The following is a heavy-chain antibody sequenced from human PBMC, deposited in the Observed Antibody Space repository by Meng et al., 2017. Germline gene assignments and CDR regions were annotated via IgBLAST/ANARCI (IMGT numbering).Heavy chain of an antibody. CDR1: GGSFSGYY. CDR3: ARVGSFLRDY. V-gene: IGHV4-34*01. D-gene: IGHD2/OR15-2a*01. CDR2: INHSGST. Sequence: HVQLRRVGAGLLKPSETLSLTCAVYGGSFSGYYWSWIRQPPGKGLEWIGEINHSGSTNYNPSLKSRVTISVDTSKNQFSLKLSSVTAADTAVYYCARVGSFLRDYWGQGTLVTVSS. J-gene: IGHJ4*02.